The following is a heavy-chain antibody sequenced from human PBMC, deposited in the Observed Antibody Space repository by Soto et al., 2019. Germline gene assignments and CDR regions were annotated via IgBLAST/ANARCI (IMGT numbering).Heavy chain of an antibody. J-gene: IGHJ4*02. CDR2: IIPIFGTA. V-gene: IGHV1-69*01. Sequence: QVQLVQSGAEVRKPGSSVRVSCKASGGSFNRHTISWVRQAPGQGLEWMGGIIPIFGTANHAQKFQGRVTIIADESTSTVYMELSSLRSDGTALYYCARGWGYDSTGYYYAYWGQGTLVIVSS. CDR1: GGSFNRHT. CDR3: ARGWGYDSTGYYYAY. D-gene: IGHD3-22*01.